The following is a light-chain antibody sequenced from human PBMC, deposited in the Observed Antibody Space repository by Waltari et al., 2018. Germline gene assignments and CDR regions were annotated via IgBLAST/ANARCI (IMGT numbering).Light chain of an antibody. J-gene: IGKJ3*01. CDR1: QDISNH. CDR3: QKYNSAPLT. CDR2: VAS. Sequence: IQMTQSPSSLSASVGDRVTITCRASQDISNHLAWYQQKPGKVPKLLIYVASTLQSGVPSRFSGSGSGTDFTLTISSLQPEDVATYYCQKYNSAPLTFGPGTKVDIK. V-gene: IGKV1-27*01.